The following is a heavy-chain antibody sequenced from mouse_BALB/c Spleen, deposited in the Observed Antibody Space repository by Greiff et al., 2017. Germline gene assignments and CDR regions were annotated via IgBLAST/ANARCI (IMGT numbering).Heavy chain of an antibody. V-gene: IGHV3-6*02. Sequence: EVKLVESGPGLVKPSQSLSLTCSVTGYSITSGYYWNWIRQFPGNKLEWMGYISYDGSNNYNPSLKNRISITRDTSKNQFFLKLNSVTTEDTATYYCARKDYRTWFAYWGQGTLVTVSA. CDR3: ARKDYRTWFAY. D-gene: IGHD2-14*01. CDR2: ISYDGSN. J-gene: IGHJ3*01. CDR1: GYSITSGYY.